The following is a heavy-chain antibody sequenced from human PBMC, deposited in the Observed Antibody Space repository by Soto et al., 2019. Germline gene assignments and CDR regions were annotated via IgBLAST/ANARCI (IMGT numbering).Heavy chain of an antibody. CDR3: ATRSPAFDY. CDR1: GYTFTSYG. J-gene: IGHJ4*02. V-gene: IGHV1-18*01. Sequence: QVQLVQSGPEVKKPGASVKVSCKTSGYTFTSYGISWVRQAPGQGLEWMGWISTNKGNTNYAQKFQGRVTMPTDTSTSTGYMELRSLRSDDTAVYYCATRSPAFDYWGQGTLVTVSS. CDR2: ISTNKGNT.